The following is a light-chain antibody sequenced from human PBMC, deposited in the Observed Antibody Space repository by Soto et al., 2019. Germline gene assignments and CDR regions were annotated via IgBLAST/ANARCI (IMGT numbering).Light chain of an antibody. Sequence: IQMTQSPPPLSWSGGDRVTIPCRASQSISSWVAWYQQKPGKAPKLLIYKASSLESGVPSRFSGSGAGTEFTLTISSLQPDDFATYYCQQYNSYSTFGGGTKVEIK. CDR2: KAS. J-gene: IGKJ4*01. CDR3: QQYNSYST. V-gene: IGKV1-5*03. CDR1: QSISSW.